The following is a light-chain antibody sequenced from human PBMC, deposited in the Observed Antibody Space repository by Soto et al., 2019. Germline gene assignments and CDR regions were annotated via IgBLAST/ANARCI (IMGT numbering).Light chain of an antibody. V-gene: IGKV3-15*01. CDR2: GAS. CDR1: QSVFSK. J-gene: IGKJ2*01. Sequence: EIVMTQSPATLAVSPGERATLSCRASQSVFSKLAWYQQKPGQAPRLLIYGASTRATGITARFSGSGSGTEFTLTISSLQSEDFAVYYCQQYHNWPPYTFGQGTKLEIK. CDR3: QQYHNWPPYT.